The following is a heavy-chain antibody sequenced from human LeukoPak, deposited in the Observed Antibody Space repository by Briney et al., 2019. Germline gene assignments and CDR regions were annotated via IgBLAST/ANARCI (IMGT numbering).Heavy chain of an antibody. Sequence: GGSLRLSCTASGYTFSSYSMTWVRQAPGNGLEWVSAISGSGVNTYYADSVKGRFAASRGNSKNTLYLQMNSLRAEDTAVYYCARGRSGYGPFDAFDIWGQGTWVTVSS. D-gene: IGHD3-22*01. CDR1: GYTFSSYS. V-gene: IGHV3-23*01. CDR3: ARGRSGYGPFDAFDI. J-gene: IGHJ3*02. CDR2: ISGSGVNT.